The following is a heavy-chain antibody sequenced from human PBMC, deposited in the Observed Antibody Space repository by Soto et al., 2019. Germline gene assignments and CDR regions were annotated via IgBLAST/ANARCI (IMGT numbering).Heavy chain of an antibody. D-gene: IGHD6-19*01. V-gene: IGHV1-46*01. J-gene: IGHJ4*02. CDR2: INPNGGST. Sequence: ASVKVSCKAPADTFTSYYIHWVRQAPGHGLEWMGIINPNGGSTRFAQTFQGRITMTTDTSTSTVYMELRSLRSEDTAVYYCVTSRVSIAVAGETEYYFDYWGQGTLVTVSS. CDR3: VTSRVSIAVAGETEYYFDY. CDR1: ADTFTSYY.